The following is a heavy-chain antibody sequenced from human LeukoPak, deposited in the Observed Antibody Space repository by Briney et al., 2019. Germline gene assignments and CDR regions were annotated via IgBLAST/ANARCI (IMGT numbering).Heavy chain of an antibody. J-gene: IGHJ6*03. Sequence: ASVKVSCKVSGYTLTELSMHWVRQAPGKGLEWMGGFDPEDGETIYAQKFQGRVTMTEDTSTDTAYMELSRLRSDDTAVYYCARDEYNWNDNYYYYYMDVWGKGTTVTVSS. CDR2: FDPEDGET. CDR3: ARDEYNWNDNYYYYYMDV. D-gene: IGHD1-1*01. CDR1: GYTLTELS. V-gene: IGHV1-24*01.